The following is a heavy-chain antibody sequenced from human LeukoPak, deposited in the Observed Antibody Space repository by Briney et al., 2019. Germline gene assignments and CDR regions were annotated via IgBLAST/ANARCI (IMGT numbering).Heavy chain of an antibody. Sequence: PGGSLRLSCAASGITLRSYAMSWVRQAPGKGLEWVSAISGSGDRTYHADSVKGRFTVSRDNSKNTLYLQMNSLRAEDTAVYYCAKGVAAIDSWGQGILVTVSS. D-gene: IGHD6-13*01. V-gene: IGHV3-23*01. CDR2: ISGSGDRT. J-gene: IGHJ4*02. CDR1: GITLRSYA. CDR3: AKGVAAIDS.